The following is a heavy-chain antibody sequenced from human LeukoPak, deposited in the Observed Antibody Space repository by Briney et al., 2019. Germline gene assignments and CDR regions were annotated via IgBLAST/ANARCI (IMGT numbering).Heavy chain of an antibody. V-gene: IGHV3-11*04. CDR3: AKDRAQTPLKY. D-gene: IGHD3-10*01. CDR2: ISNTGITR. J-gene: IGHJ4*02. CDR1: GFTFSDYY. Sequence: PGGSLRLSCAASGFTFSDYYMSWIRQAPGKGLEWVSYISNTGITRHYADSVKGRFTISRDNAKNSLYLQMDSLRAEDTAVYYCAKDRAQTPLKYWGQGTLVTVSS.